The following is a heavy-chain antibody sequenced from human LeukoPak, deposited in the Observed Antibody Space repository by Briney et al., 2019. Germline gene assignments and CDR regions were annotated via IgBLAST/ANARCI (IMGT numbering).Heavy chain of an antibody. D-gene: IGHD1-26*01. CDR3: ARHVGDYFDS. CDR1: GGSISSGDYY. V-gene: IGHV4-30-4*08. J-gene: IGHJ4*02. CDR2: IYYSGST. Sequence: SETLSLTCTVSGGSISSGDYYWSWIRQPPGKGLEWIGYIYYSGSTYYNLSLKSRVTISVDTSKNQFSLKLSSVTAADTAFYYCARHVGDYFDSWGQGILVTVSS.